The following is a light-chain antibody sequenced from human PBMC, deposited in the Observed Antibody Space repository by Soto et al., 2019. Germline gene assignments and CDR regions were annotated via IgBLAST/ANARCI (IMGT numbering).Light chain of an antibody. CDR1: SSNIGARYD. Sequence: QSVLTQPPSVSGAARQRVTISCTGSSSNIGARYDVHWYQQLPGTAPKLLIYGNNNRPSGVPDRFSGSKSGTSASLAITGLQAEDEADYYCQSYDSSLSGPVVFGGGTKLTVL. CDR3: QSYDSSLSGPVV. J-gene: IGLJ2*01. V-gene: IGLV1-40*01. CDR2: GNN.